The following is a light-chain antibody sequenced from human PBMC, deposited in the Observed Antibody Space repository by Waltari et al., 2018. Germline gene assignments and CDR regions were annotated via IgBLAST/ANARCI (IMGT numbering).Light chain of an antibody. Sequence: QSALTQPASVSGTPGQSITISCTGTNSDVGNYNLVSWYQHHPGEAPKLMICEVIKRPSGGSTRCSGSKSGNTASLTISGLQAEDEADYYCCSYAGSGTYVFGTGTKVTVL. V-gene: IGLV2-23*02. CDR2: EVI. J-gene: IGLJ1*01. CDR3: CSYAGSGTYV. CDR1: NSDVGNYNL.